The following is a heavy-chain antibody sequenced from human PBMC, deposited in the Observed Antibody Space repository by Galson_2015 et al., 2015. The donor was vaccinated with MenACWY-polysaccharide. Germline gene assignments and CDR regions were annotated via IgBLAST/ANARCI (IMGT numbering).Heavy chain of an antibody. Sequence: SLRLSCAASGFTFGRYWMSWVRQAPGKGLEWVATIKEDGSEKSYGDSVKGRFTISRDNAKNSLLLQMNSLRVEDSAVYYCAKDQDSSSWYSYFDYWGQGTLVTVSS. CDR2: IKEDGSEK. D-gene: IGHD6-13*01. V-gene: IGHV3-7*05. CDR3: AKDQDSSSWYSYFDY. J-gene: IGHJ4*02. CDR1: GFTFGRYW.